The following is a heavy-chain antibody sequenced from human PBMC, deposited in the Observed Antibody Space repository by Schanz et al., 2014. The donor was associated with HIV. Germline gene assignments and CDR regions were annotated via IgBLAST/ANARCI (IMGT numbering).Heavy chain of an antibody. CDR3: ARDVSHDSSGHYSDYYYGMDV. Sequence: QVQLVESGGGVVQPGRSLRLSCAASGFIFSSYGMYWVRQAPGKGLEWVAVIRYDGSNKYYADSVKGRFTISRDNSKNTVYLQMNSLRAEDTAVYYCARDVSHDSSGHYSDYYYGMDVWGQGTTVTVSS. J-gene: IGHJ6*02. V-gene: IGHV3-33*01. CDR1: GFIFSSYG. D-gene: IGHD3-22*01. CDR2: IRYDGSNK.